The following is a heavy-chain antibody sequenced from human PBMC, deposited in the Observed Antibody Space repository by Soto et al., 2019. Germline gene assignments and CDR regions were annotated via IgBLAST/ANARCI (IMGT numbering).Heavy chain of an antibody. V-gene: IGHV3-23*01. J-gene: IGHJ4*02. CDR3: AKVSYCSSWYGGGYFDY. Sequence: GGSLRLSCAASGFTFSSYAMTWVRQAPGKGLEWLSAISGGGGGTYYADSVKGRFTISRDNSKNTLYLQMNSLRADDTALYYCAKVSYCSSWYGGGYFDYWGQGTLVTVSS. CDR1: GFTFSSYA. D-gene: IGHD6-13*01. CDR2: ISGGGGGT.